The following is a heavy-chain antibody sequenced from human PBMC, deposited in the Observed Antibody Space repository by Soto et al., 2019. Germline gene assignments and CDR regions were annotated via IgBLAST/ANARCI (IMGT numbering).Heavy chain of an antibody. CDR1: GFPFISYW. CDR2: INGDGSSI. Sequence: GGSLRLSCAASGFPFISYWMHWVRQAPGKGLVWVSRINGDGSSITYADSVKGRFTISRDNAKNTLYLQMNSLRAEDAAVYYCTRRGCSTTGCYFNWGRGTLVTVSS. V-gene: IGHV3-74*03. J-gene: IGHJ4*02. D-gene: IGHD2-2*01. CDR3: TRRGCSTTGCYFN.